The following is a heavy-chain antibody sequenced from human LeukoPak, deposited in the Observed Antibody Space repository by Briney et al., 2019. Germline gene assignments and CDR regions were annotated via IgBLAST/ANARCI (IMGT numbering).Heavy chain of an antibody. CDR3: SRKRRYNYGSVAV. V-gene: IGHV4-34*01. D-gene: IGHD3-10*01. Sequence: PGKGLEWIWEINHSESTNYKPALKSRVIISVDAYKNQFSLKLSSMTAADTAVYYYSRKRRYNYGSVAVWLKGTTVTVTS. J-gene: IGHJ6*03. CDR2: INHSEST.